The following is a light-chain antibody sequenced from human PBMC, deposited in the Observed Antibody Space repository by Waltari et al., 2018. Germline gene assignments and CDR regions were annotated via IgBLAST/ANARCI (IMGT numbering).Light chain of an antibody. V-gene: IGLV3-21*03. Sequence: SYVLTQPPSVSVAPGKTAMISCGGNDSGSKSVHWFQQKPGQATVLVVYDDSDRPSGIPERFSGSNSGGTATLTIRSVEVGDEADYYCQVWDSSSDHVVFGGGTKLTVL. CDR2: DDS. CDR3: QVWDSSSDHVV. J-gene: IGLJ2*01. CDR1: DSGSKS.